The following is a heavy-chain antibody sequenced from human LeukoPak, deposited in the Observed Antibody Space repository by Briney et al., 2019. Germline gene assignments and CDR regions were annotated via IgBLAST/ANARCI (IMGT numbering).Heavy chain of an antibody. CDR1: GFTFSSYT. J-gene: IGHJ5*02. Sequence: GGSLRLSCAASGFTFSSYTMNWVRQPPGKGLEWVSNIGTSSTTIYYADSVKGRFTISRDNAKNSVYLQMNSLRPEDTAVYYCSRDRLGGLDLWGQGTLVTVSS. D-gene: IGHD5-12*01. CDR2: IGTSSTTI. CDR3: SRDRLGGLDL. V-gene: IGHV3-48*04.